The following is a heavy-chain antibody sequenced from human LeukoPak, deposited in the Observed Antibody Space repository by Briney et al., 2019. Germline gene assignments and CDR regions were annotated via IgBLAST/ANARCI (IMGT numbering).Heavy chain of an antibody. D-gene: IGHD2-8*01. CDR2: IKSKTDGGTT. V-gene: IGHV3-15*01. Sequence: GGSLRLSCAASGFTFTNAWMTWVRQAPGKGLEWVGRIKSKTDGGTTDYAAPVRGRFTISRDDSKNTLYLQMDSLKTEDTAVYYCTLYCTKGVCYSGGYYYYYGMDVWGRGTTVTVSS. CDR3: TLYCTKGVCYSGGYYYYYGMDV. J-gene: IGHJ6*02. CDR1: GFTFTNAW.